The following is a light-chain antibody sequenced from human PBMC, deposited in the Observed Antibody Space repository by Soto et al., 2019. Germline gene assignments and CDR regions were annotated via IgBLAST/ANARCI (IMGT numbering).Light chain of an antibody. J-gene: IGLJ2*01. V-gene: IGLV1-51*01. CDR1: TSNIGNNY. Sequence: QSVLTQPPSVSAAPGQKVTISCSVSTSNIGNNYVSWYQQFPGTAPKLLIYDHSKRPSGIPDRFSGSKSGTSATLGITGLQTGDEADYYCGTWDSSLSGMVFGGGTKVTVL. CDR2: DHS. CDR3: GTWDSSLSGMV.